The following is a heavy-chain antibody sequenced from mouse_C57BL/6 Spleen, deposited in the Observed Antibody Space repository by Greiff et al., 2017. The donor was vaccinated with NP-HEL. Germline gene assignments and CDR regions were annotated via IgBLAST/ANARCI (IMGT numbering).Heavy chain of an antibody. J-gene: IGHJ1*03. V-gene: IGHV1-82*01. Sequence: QVQLQESGPELVKPGASVKISCKASGYAFSSSWMNWVKQRPGKGLEWIGRIYPGDGDTNYNGKFKGKATLTADKSSSTAYMQLSSLTSEDSAVYFCARHLTGVDVWGTGTTVTVSS. CDR3: ARHLTGVDV. CDR2: IYPGDGDT. CDR1: GYAFSSSW.